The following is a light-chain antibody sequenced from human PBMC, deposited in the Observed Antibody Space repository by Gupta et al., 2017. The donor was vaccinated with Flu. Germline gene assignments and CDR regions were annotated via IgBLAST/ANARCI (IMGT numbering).Light chain of an antibody. V-gene: IGLV1-40*01. CDR1: SSNIGAGYD. CDR2: GNS. Sequence: QSVLTQPPSVSPAPGQRVTIPCTGSSSNIGAGYDVHWYKQLPGTAPKLLIYGNSNRPSGVPDRFSGSKSGTSASLAITGLQAEDEADYYCQSYDSSLSGWVFGGGTKLTVL. J-gene: IGLJ3*02. CDR3: QSYDSSLSGWV.